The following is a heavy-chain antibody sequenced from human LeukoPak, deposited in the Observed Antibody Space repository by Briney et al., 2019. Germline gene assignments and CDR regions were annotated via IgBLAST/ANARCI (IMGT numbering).Heavy chain of an antibody. J-gene: IGHJ4*02. V-gene: IGHV3-7*02. CDR2: INQDGSQE. D-gene: IGHD2-21*01. Sequence: PGGSLRLSCAASGFTFSSYWMSWVRQAPGKGLEWVANINQDGSQENYVDSVKGRFTISRDNAKNSLSLQMKTLTVDDTAVYYCARSLWPEDFWGQGTLVTVSS. CDR1: GFTFSSYW. CDR3: ARSLWPEDF.